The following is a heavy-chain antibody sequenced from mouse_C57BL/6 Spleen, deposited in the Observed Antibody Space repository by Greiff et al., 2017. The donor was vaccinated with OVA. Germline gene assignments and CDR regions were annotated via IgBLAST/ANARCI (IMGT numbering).Heavy chain of an antibody. V-gene: IGHV1-80*01. Sequence: VKLMESGAELVKPGASVKISCKASGYAFSSYWMNWVKQRPGKGLEWIGQIYPGDGDTNYNGKFKGKATLTADKSSSTAYMQLSSLTSEDSAVYFCARKLSDYYAMDYWGQGTSVTVSS. CDR1: GYAFSSYW. CDR3: ARKLSDYYAMDY. J-gene: IGHJ4*01. CDR2: IYPGDGDT. D-gene: IGHD1-1*02.